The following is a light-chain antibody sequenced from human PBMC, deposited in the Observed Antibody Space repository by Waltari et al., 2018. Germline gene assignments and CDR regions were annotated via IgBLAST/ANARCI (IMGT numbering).Light chain of an antibody. CDR1: DIGSQT. CDR3: QVWDSSNDHPVV. CDR2: YDS. J-gene: IGLJ2*01. Sequence: SYVLTQPPSVSVAPGKTARVICGGNDIGSQTVHWSQQKPGQAPVVVISYDSDRPSGIPERFAGSNSGDTATLTIRRVEAGDEADYYCQVWDSSNDHPVVFGGGTKLTVL. V-gene: IGLV3-21*04.